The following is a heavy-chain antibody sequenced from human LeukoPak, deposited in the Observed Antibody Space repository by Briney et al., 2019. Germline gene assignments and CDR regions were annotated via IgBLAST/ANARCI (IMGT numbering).Heavy chain of an antibody. Sequence: SETLSLSCAVYGGSFSGYYWSWIRQPPGKGLEWIGSIYHSGSTYYNPSLKSRVTISVDTSKNQFSLKLSSVTAADTAVYYCARARDTGSVSWGQGTLVTVSS. V-gene: IGHV4-34*01. CDR1: GGSFSGYY. D-gene: IGHD3-9*01. CDR2: IYHSGST. CDR3: ARARDTGSVS. J-gene: IGHJ5*01.